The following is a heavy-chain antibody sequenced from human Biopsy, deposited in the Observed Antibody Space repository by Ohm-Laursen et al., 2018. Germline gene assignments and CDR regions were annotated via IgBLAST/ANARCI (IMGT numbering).Heavy chain of an antibody. J-gene: IGHJ4*02. Sequence: SQTLSLICTVSGDSVSSGSFYWTWIRQPPGQGLNSIGYIYDRGSTANYNPSLESRVTMSVDMPKNQFSLKLSSVTAADTAIYYCARGMRSSGWPYFDSWGQGTLVTVSS. CDR2: IYDRGSTA. CDR1: GDSVSSGSFY. V-gene: IGHV4-61*01. CDR3: ARGMRSSGWPYFDS. D-gene: IGHD6-19*01.